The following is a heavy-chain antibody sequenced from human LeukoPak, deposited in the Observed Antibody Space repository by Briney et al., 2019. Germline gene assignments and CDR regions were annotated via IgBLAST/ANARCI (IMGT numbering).Heavy chain of an antibody. J-gene: IGHJ6*03. V-gene: IGHV3-20*04. CDR2: INWNGGST. CDR1: GFTFDDYG. Sequence: GGSLRLSCAASGFTFDDYGMSWVRQAPGKGLEWVSGINWNGGSTGYADSVKGRFTISRDNAKNSLYLQMNSLRAEDTALYYCARLKNIVGATHYYYYYMDVWGKGTTVTVSS. D-gene: IGHD1-26*01. CDR3: ARLKNIVGATHYYYYYMDV.